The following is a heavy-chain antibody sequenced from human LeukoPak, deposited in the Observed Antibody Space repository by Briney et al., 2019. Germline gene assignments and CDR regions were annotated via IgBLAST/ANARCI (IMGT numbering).Heavy chain of an antibody. D-gene: IGHD4-17*01. J-gene: IGHJ6*03. CDR1: GFTFSSYS. V-gene: IGHV3-21*01. CDR3: ARVGYGETYYYYMDV. CDR2: ISSSSSYI. Sequence: GGSLRLSCAASGFTFSSYSMNWVRQAPGKGLEWVSSISSSSSYIYYADSVKGRFTISRDNAKNSLYLQMNSLRAEDTAVYYCARVGYGETYYYYMDVWGKGTTVTISS.